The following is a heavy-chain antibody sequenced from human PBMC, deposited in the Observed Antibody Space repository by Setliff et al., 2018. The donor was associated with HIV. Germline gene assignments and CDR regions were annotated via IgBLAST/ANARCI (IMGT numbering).Heavy chain of an antibody. Sequence: ASVKVSCKASGYIFTSYGISWVRQAPGQGLEWMGRISAYNGNTNYAQKFQGRVSMTIDTSTSTAYMGLRSLRPDDTAVYFCARDPSSGIYYDSSGQYFQNWGQGTLVTVSS. CDR3: ARDPSSGIYYDSSGQYFQN. CDR2: ISAYNGNT. V-gene: IGHV1-18*01. J-gene: IGHJ1*01. CDR1: GYIFTSYG. D-gene: IGHD3-22*01.